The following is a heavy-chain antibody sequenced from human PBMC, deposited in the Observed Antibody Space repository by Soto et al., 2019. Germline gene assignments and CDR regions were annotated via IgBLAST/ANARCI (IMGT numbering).Heavy chain of an antibody. CDR3: AKDRHYGDYEGPFDY. Sequence: GGSLRLSCAASGFTFSSYGMHWVRQAPGKGLEWVAVISYDGSNKYYADSVKGRFTISRDNSKNTLYLQMNSLRAEDTAVYYCAKDRHYGDYEGPFDYWGQGTLVTVSS. J-gene: IGHJ4*02. CDR2: ISYDGSNK. V-gene: IGHV3-30*18. D-gene: IGHD4-17*01. CDR1: GFTFSSYG.